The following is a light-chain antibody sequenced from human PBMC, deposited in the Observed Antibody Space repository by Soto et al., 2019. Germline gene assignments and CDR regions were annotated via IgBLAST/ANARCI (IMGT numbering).Light chain of an antibody. Sequence: QSVLTQPPSVSGAPGQSITISCTGSSSNIGAGYDVHWYQQVPGTAPKLLIYGNNNRASGVPDRFSVSKSGPSASLAISGFQAEDEADYYCQSYDNSLTYVFGTGTKVTVL. J-gene: IGLJ1*01. CDR2: GNN. CDR1: SSNIGAGYD. V-gene: IGLV1-40*01. CDR3: QSYDNSLTYV.